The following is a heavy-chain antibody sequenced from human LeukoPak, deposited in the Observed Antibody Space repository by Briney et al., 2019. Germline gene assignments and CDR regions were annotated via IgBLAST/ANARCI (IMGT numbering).Heavy chain of an antibody. V-gene: IGHV1-69*13. CDR2: IIPIFGTA. CDR3: ARDLLDSSGWLL. CDR1: GGTFSSYA. J-gene: IGHJ4*02. Sequence: SVKVSCKASGGTFSSYAISWVRQAPGQGLERMGGIIPIFGTANYAQKFQGRVTITADESTSTAYMELSSLRSEDTAVYYCARDLLDSSGWLLWGQGTLVTVSS. D-gene: IGHD6-19*01.